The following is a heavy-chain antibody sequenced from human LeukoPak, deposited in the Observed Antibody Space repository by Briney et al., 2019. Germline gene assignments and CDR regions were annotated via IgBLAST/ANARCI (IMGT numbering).Heavy chain of an antibody. V-gene: IGHV1-18*04. CDR1: GYTFTGYY. J-gene: IGHJ3*02. CDR3: ARVAGAVAGPSRDAFDI. CDR2: ISAYNGNT. Sequence: GASVKVSCKSSGYTFTGYYMHWVRQAPGQGLEWMGWISAYNGNTNYAQKLQGRVTMTIDTATSTAYMELRSLRSDDTAVYYCARVAGAVAGPSRDAFDIWGQGTMVTVSS. D-gene: IGHD6-19*01.